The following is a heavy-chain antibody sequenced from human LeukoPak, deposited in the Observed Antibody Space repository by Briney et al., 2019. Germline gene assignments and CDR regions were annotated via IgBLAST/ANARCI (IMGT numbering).Heavy chain of an antibody. CDR3: ARGAYSDYDY. CDR1: GFTFSSYA. CDR2: ISADASST. Sequence: PGGSLRLSCAASGFTFSSYAMSWVRQAPGKGLEWVSAISADASSTYYADSVQGRFTISRYSSKNTLYLQMNSLRAEDTAVYYCARGAYSDYDYWGQGTLVTVSS. D-gene: IGHD4-11*01. J-gene: IGHJ4*02. V-gene: IGHV3-23*01.